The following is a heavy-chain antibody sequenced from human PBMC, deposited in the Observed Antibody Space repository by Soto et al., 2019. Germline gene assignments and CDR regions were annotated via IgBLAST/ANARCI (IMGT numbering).Heavy chain of an antibody. CDR3: ARGIGDSGPDDDVGAFDI. V-gene: IGHV4-4*02. CDR1: SGSISSSNW. Sequence: QVQLQESGPGLVKPSGTLSLTCAVSSGSISSSNWWSWVRQPPGKGLEWIGEIYHSGSTNYNPSLKSRVTISVDKSKNQFSLKLSSVTDADTAVYYCARGIGDSGPDDDVGAFDIWGQGTMVTVSS. J-gene: IGHJ3*02. D-gene: IGHD3-16*01. CDR2: IYHSGST.